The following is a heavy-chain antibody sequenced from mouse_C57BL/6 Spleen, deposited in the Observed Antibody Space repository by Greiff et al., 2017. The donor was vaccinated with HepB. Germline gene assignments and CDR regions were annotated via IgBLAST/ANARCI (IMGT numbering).Heavy chain of an antibody. D-gene: IGHD3-2*02. CDR2: ISYDGSN. Sequence: EVQLQQSGPGLVKPSQSLSLTCSVTGYSITSGYYWNWIRQFPGNKLEWMGYISYDGSNNYNPSLKNRISITRDTSKNQFFLKLNSVTTEDTATYYCARGGSSDAWFAYWGQGTLVTVSA. CDR1: GYSITSGYY. J-gene: IGHJ3*01. V-gene: IGHV3-6*01. CDR3: ARGGSSDAWFAY.